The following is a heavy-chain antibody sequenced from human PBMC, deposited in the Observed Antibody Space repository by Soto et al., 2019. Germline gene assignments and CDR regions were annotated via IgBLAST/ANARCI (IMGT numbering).Heavy chain of an antibody. J-gene: IGHJ4*02. D-gene: IGHD2-15*01. CDR2: ISYDGSNK. CDR1: GFTFSSYG. V-gene: IGHV3-30*18. CDR3: AKDNYIGGNAYLDY. Sequence: GGSLRLSCAASGFTFSSYGMHWVRQAPGKGLEWVAVISYDGSNKYYADSVKGRFTISRDNSKNTLYLQMNSLRAEDTAVYYCAKDNYIGGNAYLDYWGQATLVTVSS.